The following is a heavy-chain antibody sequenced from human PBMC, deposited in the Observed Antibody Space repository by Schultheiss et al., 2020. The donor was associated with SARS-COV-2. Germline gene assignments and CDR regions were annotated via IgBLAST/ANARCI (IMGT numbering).Heavy chain of an antibody. CDR2: INPNSGGT. V-gene: IGHV1-2*02. D-gene: IGHD3-3*01. CDR3: ARDITGGRSYYDFWSGYSYYYGMDV. CDR1: GYTFTGYY. J-gene: IGHJ6*02. Sequence: ASVKVSCKASGYTFTGYYMHWVRQAPGQGLEWMGWINPNSGGTNYAQKFQGRVTMTRDTSISTAYMELRSLRSDDTAVYYCARDITGGRSYYDFWSGYSYYYGMDVWGQGTTVTVSS.